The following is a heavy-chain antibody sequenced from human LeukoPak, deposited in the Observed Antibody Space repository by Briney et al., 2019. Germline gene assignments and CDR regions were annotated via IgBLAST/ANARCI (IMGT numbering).Heavy chain of an antibody. Sequence: PGGSLRLSCAASGFTFSSYAMSWVRQAPGKGLEWVSAISGSGGSTYYADSVKGRFTISRDNSKNTLHLQMNSLRAEDTAVYYCASPLKGPFTYYYYGMDVWGQGTTVTVSS. CDR1: GFTFSSYA. J-gene: IGHJ6*02. CDR2: ISGSGGST. CDR3: ASPLKGPFTYYYYGMDV. V-gene: IGHV3-23*01.